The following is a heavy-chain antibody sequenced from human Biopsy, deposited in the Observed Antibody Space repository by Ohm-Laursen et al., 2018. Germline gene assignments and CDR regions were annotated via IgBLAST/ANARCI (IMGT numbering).Heavy chain of an antibody. CDR3: ARDPLNGHKHFDY. D-gene: IGHD2-8*01. CDR2: INCKTGAT. J-gene: IGHJ4*02. CDR1: SYTFTDYN. V-gene: IGHV1-2*02. Sequence: ASVKVSCKASSYTFTDYNIHWMRQAPGQGFEWLGYINCKTGATNYAQKFQGTVTMTRDTSISTAYLALGSLRSADTAIYYCARDPLNGHKHFDYWGQGSLVAVSS.